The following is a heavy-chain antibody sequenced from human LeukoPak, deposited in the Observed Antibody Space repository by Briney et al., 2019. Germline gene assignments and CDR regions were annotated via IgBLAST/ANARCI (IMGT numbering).Heavy chain of an antibody. CDR3: AKSGYCSSTSCPFDY. Sequence: GGSLRLSCAASGLTFSSYAMSWVRQAPEKGLEWVSAISGSGGATYYADSVKGRFTISRDNSKNTLYLQMNSLRVEDTAVYYCAKSGYCSSTSCPFDYWGQGTLVTVSS. CDR1: GLTFSSYA. J-gene: IGHJ4*02. CDR2: ISGSGGAT. D-gene: IGHD2-2*01. V-gene: IGHV3-23*01.